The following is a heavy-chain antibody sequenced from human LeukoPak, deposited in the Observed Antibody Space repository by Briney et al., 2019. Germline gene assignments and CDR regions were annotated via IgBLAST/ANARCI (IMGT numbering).Heavy chain of an antibody. CDR2: INHSGST. V-gene: IGHV4-34*01. CDR3: ARWASSGYYQNFDY. CDR1: GGSFSGYY. D-gene: IGHD3-22*01. Sequence: KPSETLSLTCAVYGGSFSGYYWSWIRQPPGKGLEWIGEINHSGSTNHNPSLKSRVTISVDTSKNQFSLKLSSVTAADTAVYYCARWASSGYYQNFDYWGQGTLVTVSS. J-gene: IGHJ4*02.